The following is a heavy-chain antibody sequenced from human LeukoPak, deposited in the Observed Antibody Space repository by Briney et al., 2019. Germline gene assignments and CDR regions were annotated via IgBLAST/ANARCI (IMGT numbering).Heavy chain of an antibody. CDR1: GFSINNYW. V-gene: IGHV3-7*03. J-gene: IGHJ4*02. D-gene: IGHD2-21*02. CDR3: AKAQYCGGDCYPYYFDY. Sequence: GGSLRLSCAVSGFSINNYWMTWYRQAPGKGLECVAHIKGDASEKHYVDSVKGRFTISRDNAENSLYLQMNSLRAEDTAVYYCAKAQYCGGDCYPYYFDYWGQGTLVTVSS. CDR2: IKGDASEK.